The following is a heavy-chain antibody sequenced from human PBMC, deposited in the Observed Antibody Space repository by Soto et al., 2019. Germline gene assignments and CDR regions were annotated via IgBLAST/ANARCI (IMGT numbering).Heavy chain of an antibody. CDR2: IKQDGSEK. Sequence: LRLSCAASGFTFSSYWMSWVRQAPGKGLEWVANIKQDGSEKYYVDSVKGRFTISRDNAKNSLYLQMNSLRAEDTAVYYCAKEALVSSIAGQFQHWGQGTLVTVS. J-gene: IGHJ1*01. D-gene: IGHD6-6*01. CDR3: AKEALVSSIAGQFQH. V-gene: IGHV3-7*01. CDR1: GFTFSSYW.